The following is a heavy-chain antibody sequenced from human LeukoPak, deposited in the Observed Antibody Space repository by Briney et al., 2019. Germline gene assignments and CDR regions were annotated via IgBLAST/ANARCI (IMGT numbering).Heavy chain of an antibody. CDR2: INHSGYT. Sequence: SETLSLTCAVSGVSFDDYYWAWVRQTPGKGLEWIGEINHSGYTNDSPSLKSRVTLSIDTSRKQFSLNLRSVTVADAGIYYCTRMTSGHDYWGQGTLVTVSS. J-gene: IGHJ4*02. CDR1: GVSFDDYY. D-gene: IGHD3-10*01. V-gene: IGHV4-34*01. CDR3: TRMTSGHDY.